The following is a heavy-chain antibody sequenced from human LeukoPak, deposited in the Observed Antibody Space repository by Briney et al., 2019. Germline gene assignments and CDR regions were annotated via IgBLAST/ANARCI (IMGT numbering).Heavy chain of an antibody. CDR1: GFTFSSYA. V-gene: IGHV3-23*01. Sequence: PGGSLRLSCAASGFTFSSYAMSWVRQAPGKGLEWVSAISGSGDSTYYADSVKGRFTISRDNSKNTLYLQMNSLRAEDTAVYYCAKDSRWRATGYYGYWGQGTLVTVSS. D-gene: IGHD3-9*01. J-gene: IGHJ4*02. CDR3: AKDSRWRATGYYGY. CDR2: ISGSGDST.